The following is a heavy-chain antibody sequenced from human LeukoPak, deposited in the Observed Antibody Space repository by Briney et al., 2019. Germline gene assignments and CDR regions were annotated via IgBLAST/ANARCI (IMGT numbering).Heavy chain of an antibody. D-gene: IGHD1-26*01. J-gene: IGHJ4*02. V-gene: IGHV3-30*02. CDR1: GFTFINNG. CDR3: AKARYSGSPALDF. CDR2: TRYDESKT. Sequence: GGSLRLSCAASGFTFINNGMHWVRQTPGKGLEWVAFTRYDESKTFYGDSVRGRFTISRDNSKNTLYLQMNSLTTDDSAVYYCAKARYSGSPALDFWGQGTLVTVSS.